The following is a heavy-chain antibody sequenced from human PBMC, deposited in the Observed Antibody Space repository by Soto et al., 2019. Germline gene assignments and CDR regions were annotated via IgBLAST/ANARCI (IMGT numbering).Heavy chain of an antibody. J-gene: IGHJ4*02. CDR3: TTGTTVAKYYFDF. CDR2: IKSWSDGGTT. CDR1: GFTFNNAW. V-gene: IGHV3-15*01. Sequence: EGQLVESGGGLVKPGETLRLSCVASGFTFNNAWMSWVRQAPGKGLEWVGRIKSWSDGGTTDYGAPVKGRFTISRDDSQNTLSLQMNSLRTEDTAVYYCTTGTTVAKYYFDFWGQGTLVTVSS. D-gene: IGHD1-1*01.